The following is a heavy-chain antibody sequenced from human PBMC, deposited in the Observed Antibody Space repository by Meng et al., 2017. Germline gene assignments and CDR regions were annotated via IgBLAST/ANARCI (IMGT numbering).Heavy chain of an antibody. CDR1: GFTFSSYA. D-gene: IGHD5-24*01. Sequence: GESLKISCAASGFTFSSYAMHWVRQAPGKGLEWVAVISYDGSNKYYADSVKGRFTISRDDSKNSLSLEMKSLKTEDTAVYYCTREHTEIGSIDYWGRGTLVTVSS. CDR2: ISYDGSNK. CDR3: TREHTEIGSIDY. J-gene: IGHJ4*02. V-gene: IGHV3-30*07.